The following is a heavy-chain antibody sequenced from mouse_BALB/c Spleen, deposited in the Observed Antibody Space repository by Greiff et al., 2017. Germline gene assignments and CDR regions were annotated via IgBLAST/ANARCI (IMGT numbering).Heavy chain of an antibody. V-gene: IGHV5-9*03. CDR1: GFTFSSYT. Sequence: EVKVVESGGGLVKPGGSLKLSCAAPGFTFSSYTMSWVRQTPEKRLEWVATISSGGGNTYYPDSVKGRFTISRDNAKNNLYLQMSSLRSEDTALYYCARSIYYYGSSPSWFAYWGQGTLVTVSA. D-gene: IGHD1-1*01. CDR2: ISSGGGNT. CDR3: ARSIYYYGSSPSWFAY. J-gene: IGHJ3*01.